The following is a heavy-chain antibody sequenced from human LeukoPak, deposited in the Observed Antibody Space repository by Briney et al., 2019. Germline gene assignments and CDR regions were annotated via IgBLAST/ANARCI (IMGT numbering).Heavy chain of an antibody. CDR3: ARAAHRGFSSDY. V-gene: IGHV3-53*05. CDR2: IYSGGST. CDR1: GFTVSSNY. D-gene: IGHD3-10*01. J-gene: IGHJ4*02. Sequence: GGSLRLSCAASGFTVSSNYMSWVRQAPGEGLEWVSVIYSGGSTYYADSVKGRFTIPRDTFKNTLYLQMHSLRTDDTAIYYCARAAHRGFSSDYWGQGTLVTVSS.